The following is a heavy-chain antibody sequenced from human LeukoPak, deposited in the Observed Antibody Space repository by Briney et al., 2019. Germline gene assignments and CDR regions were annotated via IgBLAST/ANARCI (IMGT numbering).Heavy chain of an antibody. Sequence: PGGSLRLACADYGFTFGGYWMNWVRQAPGKGLEWVANINQNGGEKYYVDSVKGRFTISRDNGKNSLYLQMNSLRAEDTAVYYCARYRHLGYWGQGTLVTVSS. J-gene: IGHJ4*02. CDR1: GFTFGGYW. V-gene: IGHV3-7*01. CDR2: INQNGGEK. CDR3: ARYRHLGY.